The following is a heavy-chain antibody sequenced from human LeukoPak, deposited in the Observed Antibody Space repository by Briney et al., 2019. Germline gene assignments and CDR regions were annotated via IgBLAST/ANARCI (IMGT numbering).Heavy chain of an antibody. V-gene: IGHV4-38-2*02. D-gene: IGHD2-2*01. J-gene: IGHJ4*02. CDR2: FFVRGST. Sequence: GSLRLSCTASGFTFGDYVMSWVRQAPGKGLEWIGSFFVRGSTYYNPSLKSRVTISLDASKNQFSLTLSSVTAADTAVYYCARVARCTGCFDIDYWGQGTLVTVSS. CDR3: ARVARCTGCFDIDY. CDR1: GFTFGDYV.